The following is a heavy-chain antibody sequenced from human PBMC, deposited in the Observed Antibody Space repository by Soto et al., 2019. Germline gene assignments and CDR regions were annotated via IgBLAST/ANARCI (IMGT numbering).Heavy chain of an antibody. CDR3: ARDDIAVAGTNYFDY. D-gene: IGHD6-19*01. Sequence: GGSLRLSCAASGFTFSSYGMHWVRQAPGKGLEWVAVIWYDGSNKYYADSVKGRFTISRDNSKNTLYLQMNSLRAEDTAVYYCARDDIAVAGTNYFDYWGQGTLVTVSS. V-gene: IGHV3-33*01. CDR1: GFTFSSYG. J-gene: IGHJ4*02. CDR2: IWYDGSNK.